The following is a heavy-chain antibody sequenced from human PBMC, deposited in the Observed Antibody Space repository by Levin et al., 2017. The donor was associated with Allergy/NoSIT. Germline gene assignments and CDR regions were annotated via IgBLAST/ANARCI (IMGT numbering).Heavy chain of an antibody. J-gene: IGHJ4*02. CDR3: ATEALDY. CDR1: GFSFGSYW. Sequence: PGGSLRLSCAASGFSFGSYWMHWVRQAPVKGLEWVANIKKDGSDQNYLDSVKGRFTISRDNAKDTLYLEMNSLRAEDTAVYYCATEALDYWGQGTLVTVSS. CDR2: IKKDGSDQ. V-gene: IGHV3-7*01.